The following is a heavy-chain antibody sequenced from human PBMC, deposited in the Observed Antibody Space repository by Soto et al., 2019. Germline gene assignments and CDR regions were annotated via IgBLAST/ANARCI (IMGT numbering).Heavy chain of an antibody. D-gene: IGHD5-12*01. CDR2: IIPDFGTG. CDR3: ARERGGYNRGDFEF. V-gene: IGHV1-69*13. J-gene: IGHJ4*02. Sequence: SVKVSCKASGGTFNSYAISWVRQAPGQGLEWMGGIIPDFGTGNSAQKFRGRVSIIADASTTTVYMRLSGLTLEDTAVYYCARERGGYNRGDFEFWGQGTQVTVS. CDR1: GGTFNSYA.